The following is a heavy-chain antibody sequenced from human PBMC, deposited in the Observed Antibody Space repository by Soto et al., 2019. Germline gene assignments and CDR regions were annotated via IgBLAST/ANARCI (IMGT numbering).Heavy chain of an antibody. D-gene: IGHD2-15*01. Sequence: GWSLRLSCAASVFSFENYAMRWVRQAPGKGLEWVSGIIDSGRNTYYADSVKGRFTISRDNSQSMLYLQLKSLRVEDTTIYYCARYDARGGFDSWGQGTLVTVSS. V-gene: IGHV3-23*01. CDR1: VFSFENYA. CDR2: IIDSGRNT. CDR3: ARYDARGGFDS. J-gene: IGHJ4*02.